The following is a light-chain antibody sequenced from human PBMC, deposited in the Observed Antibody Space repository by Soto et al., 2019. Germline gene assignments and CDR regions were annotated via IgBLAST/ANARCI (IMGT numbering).Light chain of an antibody. J-gene: IGKJ4*01. CDR2: DAS. CDR3: QQRGDWPLT. V-gene: IGKV3-11*01. CDR1: QSVSSY. Sequence: TQSPTTLSLSPGERATLSCRASQSVSSYFAWYQQKPGQAPRLLIYDASTRAAGIPARFSGSGSGTNLPLTISSLEPGDFAVFYCQQRGDWPLTFGGGTKVDIK.